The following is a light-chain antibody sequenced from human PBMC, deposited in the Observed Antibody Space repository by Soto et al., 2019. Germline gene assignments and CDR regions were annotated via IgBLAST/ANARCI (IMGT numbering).Light chain of an antibody. J-gene: IGKJ2*01. V-gene: IGKV3-20*01. CDR3: QHYGTSPKT. CDR2: GAS. CDR1: QSVTSSY. Sequence: IVLTQSPGILSLSPGERATLSCRASQSVTSSYLAWYQQKPGQAPRLLIYGASTRATGISDRFSGSGSGTDFTLTISRLEPEDFAVYYCQHYGTSPKTFGQGTKLDLK.